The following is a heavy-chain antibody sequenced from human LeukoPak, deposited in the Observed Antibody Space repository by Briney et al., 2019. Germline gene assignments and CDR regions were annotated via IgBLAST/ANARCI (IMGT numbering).Heavy chain of an antibody. V-gene: IGHV4-59*01. D-gene: IGHD6-19*01. CDR2: IYYSGST. Sequence: PSETLSLTCTVSGGSINSYYWSWIRQPPGKGLEWIGYIYYSGSTNYNPSLKSRVTMSVDTSTNHFSLKLSSVTAADTAVYYCARVFSGWPYYFDYWGQGTLVTVSS. J-gene: IGHJ4*02. CDR3: ARVFSGWPYYFDY. CDR1: GGSINSYY.